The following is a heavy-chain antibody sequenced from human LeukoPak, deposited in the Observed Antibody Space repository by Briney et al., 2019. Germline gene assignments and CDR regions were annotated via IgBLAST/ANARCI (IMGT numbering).Heavy chain of an antibody. CDR1: GFTFSSYS. D-gene: IGHD3-10*01. J-gene: IGHJ4*02. V-gene: IGHV3-21*01. CDR3: ARDGSRRFGELWGPLDY. CDR2: ISSSSSYI. Sequence: PGGSLRLSCAASGFTFSSYSMNWVRQAPGKGLEWVSSISSSSSYIYYADSVKGRFTISRDNAKNSLYLQMNSLRAEDTAVYYCARDGSRRFGELWGPLDYWGQGTLVTVSS.